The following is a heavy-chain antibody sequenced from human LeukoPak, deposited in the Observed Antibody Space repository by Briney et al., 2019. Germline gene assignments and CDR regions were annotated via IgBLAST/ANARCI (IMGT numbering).Heavy chain of an antibody. CDR3: ARDLAAWDV. J-gene: IGHJ6*04. CDR2: INPDGSEK. CDR1: GFTFSSYG. V-gene: IGHV3-7*01. Sequence: GGTLRLSCAASGFTFSSYGMSWVRQAPGKGLEWVANINPDGSEKYSVDSVTGRFTISRDNAANTMFLQMNTLRAEDSAVYYCARDLAAWDVWGKGTTVTVSS.